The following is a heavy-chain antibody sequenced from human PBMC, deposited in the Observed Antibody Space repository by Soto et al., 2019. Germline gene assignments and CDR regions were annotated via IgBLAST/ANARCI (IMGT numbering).Heavy chain of an antibody. CDR1: GFTFDDYT. Sequence: GGSLRLSCAASGFTFDDYTMHWVRQAPGKGLEWVSLISWDGGSTYYADSVKGRFTIPRDNSKNSLYLQMNSLRTEDTALYYCAKDGAVAGYFGYWGQGTLVTVSS. V-gene: IGHV3-43*01. J-gene: IGHJ4*02. D-gene: IGHD6-19*01. CDR3: AKDGAVAGYFGY. CDR2: ISWDGGST.